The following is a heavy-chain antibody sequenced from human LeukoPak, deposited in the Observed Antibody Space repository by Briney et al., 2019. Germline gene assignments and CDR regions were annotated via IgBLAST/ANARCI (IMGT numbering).Heavy chain of an antibody. Sequence: ASVKVSCKASGYTFTSYYMHWVRQAPGQGLEWMGIINPSGGSTSYAQKFQGRVTMTRDTSTSTAYMELRSLRSDDTAVYYCASGSVTMVRGVIKDYYYMDVWGKGTTVTVSS. CDR3: ASGSVTMVRGVIKDYYYMDV. D-gene: IGHD3-10*01. J-gene: IGHJ6*03. V-gene: IGHV1-46*01. CDR1: GYTFTSYY. CDR2: INPSGGST.